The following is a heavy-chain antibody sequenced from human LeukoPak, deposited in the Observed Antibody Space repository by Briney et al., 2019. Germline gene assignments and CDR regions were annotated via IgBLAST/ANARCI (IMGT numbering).Heavy chain of an antibody. V-gene: IGHV4-34*01. D-gene: IGHD3-10*01. CDR3: ARGLWFGELHNWFDP. J-gene: IGHJ5*02. CDR1: GGSFSGNY. CDR2: INHSGST. Sequence: SETLSLTCAVYGGSFSGNYWSWIRQPPGKGLEWIGEINHSGSTNYNPSLKSRVTISVDTSKSQFSLKLSSVTAADTAVYYCARGLWFGELHNWFDPWGQGTLVTVSS.